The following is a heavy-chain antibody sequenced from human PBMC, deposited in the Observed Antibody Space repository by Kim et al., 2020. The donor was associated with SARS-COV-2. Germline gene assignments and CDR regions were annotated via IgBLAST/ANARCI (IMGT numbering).Heavy chain of an antibody. D-gene: IGHD2-2*01. CDR3: AKAAGKYPEYNWFDP. CDR1: GFTFSSFA. J-gene: IGHJ5*02. Sequence: GGSLRLSCATSGFTFSSFAISWVRQAPGKGLEWVSSVSGSGSATYYADSVKGRFTISRDNSKNTLDLEINSLRAEDTAVYYCAKAAGKYPEYNWFDPWGQGTLVTVSS. V-gene: IGHV3-23*01. CDR2: VSGSGSAT.